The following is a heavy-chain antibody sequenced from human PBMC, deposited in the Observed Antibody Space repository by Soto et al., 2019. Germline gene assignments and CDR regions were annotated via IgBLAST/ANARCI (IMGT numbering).Heavy chain of an antibody. V-gene: IGHV3-48*03. CDR2: ISSRSATI. Sequence: EVQLVESGGGLVQPGGSLRLSCAASGFIFGNYEMNWVRQAPGRGLEWISYISSRSATIYYADSVKGRFTISRDNAENSLYLQMSGLRAEDNGVYYCARLNYYNRGAFDYWGLGTLVTVSS. J-gene: IGHJ4*02. CDR3: ARLNYYNRGAFDY. D-gene: IGHD3-22*01. CDR1: GFIFGNYE.